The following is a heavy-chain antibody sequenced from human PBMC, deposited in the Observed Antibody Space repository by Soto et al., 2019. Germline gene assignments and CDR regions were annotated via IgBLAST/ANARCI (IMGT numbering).Heavy chain of an antibody. Sequence: QVQLVQSGAEVRKPGASVMVSCKASGYTFTTFGINWVRQAPGQGVEWMGWISGHNGNPKYAQKFQGRVTMTTDACTRTAHMDMRSRRSDDTAMYYCARVHVVGGVITHERSFDCWGQGTLVTVSS. J-gene: IGHJ4*02. CDR3: ARVHVVGGVITHERSFDC. CDR1: GYTFTTFG. CDR2: ISGHNGNP. V-gene: IGHV1-18*01. D-gene: IGHD3-10*01.